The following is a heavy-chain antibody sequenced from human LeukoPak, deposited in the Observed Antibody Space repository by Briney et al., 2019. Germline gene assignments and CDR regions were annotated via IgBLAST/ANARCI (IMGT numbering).Heavy chain of an antibody. J-gene: IGHJ4*02. CDR3: TKDDPTNRA. Sequence: GGSLRLSCTISGYFFPSAWLNWVRQAPGKGLEWVGRVKSKTNGGTTDYAAPVKGRFTISRDDSKNTLYLQMNSLKAEDTAVYYCTKDDPTNRAWGQGTLVTVSS. V-gene: IGHV3-15*01. CDR1: GYFFPSAW. D-gene: IGHD2/OR15-2a*01. CDR2: VKSKTNGGTT.